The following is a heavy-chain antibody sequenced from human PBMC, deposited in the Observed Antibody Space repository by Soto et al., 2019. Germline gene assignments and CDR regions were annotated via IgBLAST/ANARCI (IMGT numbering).Heavy chain of an antibody. CDR2: MNPNSGNT. Sequence: GASVKVSCKASGYTFTSYDINWVRQATGQGLEWMGWMNPNSGNTGYAQKFQGRVTMTRNTSISTAYMELSSLRSEDTAVYYRARALPYSNYDNWFDPWGQGTLVTVSS. CDR3: ARALPYSNYDNWFDP. D-gene: IGHD4-4*01. J-gene: IGHJ5*02. V-gene: IGHV1-8*01. CDR1: GYTFTSYD.